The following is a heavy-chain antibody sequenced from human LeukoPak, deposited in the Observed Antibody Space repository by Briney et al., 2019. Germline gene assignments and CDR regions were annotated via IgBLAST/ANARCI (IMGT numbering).Heavy chain of an antibody. CDR3: ARDIVIGSGTYLD. V-gene: IGHV3-74*01. D-gene: IGHD3-10*01. CDR1: GFIFSSYW. Sequence: GGSLRLPCAASGFIFSSYWMSWVRQAPGKGLVWVSRIGEDGSNRNYADSVKGRFTISRDNAKSTLYLQMNSLRAEDTAVYYCARDIVIGSGTYLDWGQGTLVTVSS. J-gene: IGHJ4*02. CDR2: IGEDGSNR.